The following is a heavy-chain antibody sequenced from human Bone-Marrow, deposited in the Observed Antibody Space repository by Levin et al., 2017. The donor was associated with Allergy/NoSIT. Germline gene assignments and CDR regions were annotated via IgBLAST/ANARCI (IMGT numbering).Heavy chain of an antibody. J-gene: IGHJ4*02. CDR3: ASHPTTATRPTIDY. CDR1: GGSFSGYY. CDR2: INHSGST. D-gene: IGHD4-17*01. V-gene: IGHV4-34*01. Sequence: PSETLSLTCAVYGGSFSGYYWSWIRQPPGKGLEWIGEINHSGSTNYNPSLKSRVTISVDTSKNQFSLKLSSVTAADTAVYYCASHPTTATRPTIDYWGQGTLVTVSS.